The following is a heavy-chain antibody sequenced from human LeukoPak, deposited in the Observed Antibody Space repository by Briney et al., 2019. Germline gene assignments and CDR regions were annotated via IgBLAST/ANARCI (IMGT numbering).Heavy chain of an antibody. Sequence: GGSLRLSCAASGFTFTSYGMSWVRQAPGKGLEWVSAISGSGSTIYYADSVKGRFTISRDNAKNSLYLQMNSLRAEDTAVYYCAELGITMIGGVWGKGTTVTISS. CDR2: ISGSGSTI. V-gene: IGHV3-48*04. D-gene: IGHD3-10*02. CDR3: AELGITMIGGV. J-gene: IGHJ6*04. CDR1: GFTFTSYG.